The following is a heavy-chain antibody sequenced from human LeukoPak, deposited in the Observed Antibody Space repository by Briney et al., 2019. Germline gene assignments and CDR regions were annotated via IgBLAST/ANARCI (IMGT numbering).Heavy chain of an antibody. V-gene: IGHV4-59*06. CDR2: IYYSGST. CDR3: ASFSPRFGEFYP. CDR1: GGSISSYY. Sequence: SETLSLTCTVSGGSISSYYWSWIRQPPGKGLEWIGYIYYSGSTYYNPSFKSRVTISVDTSKNQFSLKLSSVTAADTAVYYCASFSPRFGEFYPWGQGTLVTVSS. D-gene: IGHD3-10*01. J-gene: IGHJ5*02.